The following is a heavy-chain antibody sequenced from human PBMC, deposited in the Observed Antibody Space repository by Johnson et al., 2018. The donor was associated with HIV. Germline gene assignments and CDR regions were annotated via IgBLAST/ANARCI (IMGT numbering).Heavy chain of an antibody. J-gene: IGHJ3*02. CDR3: ASIAARRVTAFDI. V-gene: IGHV3-13*01. Sequence: VQLVESGGGLVQPGGSLRLSCAASGFTFSSYDMHWVRQATGKGLEWVSAIGTAGDTYYPGSVKGRFTISRDNAKNSLYLQMNSLRAEDTAVYYCASIAARRVTAFDIWGQGTMVTVSS. D-gene: IGHD6-6*01. CDR1: GFTFSSYD. CDR2: IGTAGDT.